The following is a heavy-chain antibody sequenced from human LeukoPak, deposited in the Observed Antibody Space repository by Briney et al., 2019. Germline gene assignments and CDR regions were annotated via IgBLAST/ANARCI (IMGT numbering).Heavy chain of an antibody. CDR3: ARDPAVGWFDP. V-gene: IGHV4-39*07. CDR2: INYNGLT. J-gene: IGHJ5*02. CDR1: DDSITSTLFY. Sequence: SETLSLTCTVSDDSITSTLFYWVWIRQPPGKGLESIGTINYNGLTYYNPSLKSRVTISVDTSKNQFSLKLSSVTAADTAVYYCARDPAVGWFDPWGQGTLVTVSS. D-gene: IGHD2-15*01.